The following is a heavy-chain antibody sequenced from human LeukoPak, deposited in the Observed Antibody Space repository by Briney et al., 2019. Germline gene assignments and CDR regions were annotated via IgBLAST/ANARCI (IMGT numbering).Heavy chain of an antibody. CDR3: ARFGTSSSRFFDQ. J-gene: IGHJ4*02. V-gene: IGHV4-59*01. CDR2: IHYSGTT. D-gene: IGHD6-6*01. Sequence: SKTLSLTCTVSGGSISAYYWSWIRQPPGKGLEWIGYIHYSGTTNYYPSLKSRVTIALDTSKNQFSLKPNSVTAADTAVYYCARFGTSSSRFFDQWGQGTLVTVSS. CDR1: GGSISAYY.